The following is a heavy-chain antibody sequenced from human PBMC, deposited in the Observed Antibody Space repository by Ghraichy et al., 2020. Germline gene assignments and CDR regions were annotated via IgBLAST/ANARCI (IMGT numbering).Heavy chain of an antibody. Sequence: SETLSLTCTVSGGSISSGGYYWSWIRQHPGKGLEWIGYIYYSGSTYYNLSLKSRVTISVDTSKNQFSLKLSSVTAADTAVYYCAISRGFRGDPLGYWGQGTLVTVSS. CDR3: AISRGFRGDPLGY. V-gene: IGHV4-31*03. J-gene: IGHJ4*02. D-gene: IGHD3-10*01. CDR2: IYYSGST. CDR1: GGSISSGGYY.